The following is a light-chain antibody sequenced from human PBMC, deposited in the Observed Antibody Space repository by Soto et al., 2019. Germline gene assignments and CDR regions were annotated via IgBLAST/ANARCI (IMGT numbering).Light chain of an antibody. CDR1: QDINNY. Sequence: DIQMTQSPSSLSASVGDRVTITCRASQDINNYLAWYQQSPGKVPKLLVYAASTLHSGVPSRFSGGGSGTDFTLTISSLQPEDVATYYCQKYNSAPLTFGGGTKVDIK. J-gene: IGKJ4*01. CDR3: QKYNSAPLT. CDR2: AAS. V-gene: IGKV1-27*01.